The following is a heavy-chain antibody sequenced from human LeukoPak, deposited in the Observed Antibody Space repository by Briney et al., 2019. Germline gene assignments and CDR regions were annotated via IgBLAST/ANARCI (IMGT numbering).Heavy chain of an antibody. V-gene: IGHV1-18*01. CDR1: GYTFTSYG. Sequence: ASVKVSCKASGYTFTSYGISWVRQAPGQGLEWMGWISAYNGNTNYAQKLQGRVTMTTDTSTSTAYMELRSLRSDDTAVYYCARDRWIAVAGSTGGDYWGQGTLVTVSS. CDR3: ARDRWIAVAGSTGGDY. D-gene: IGHD6-19*01. CDR2: ISAYNGNT. J-gene: IGHJ4*02.